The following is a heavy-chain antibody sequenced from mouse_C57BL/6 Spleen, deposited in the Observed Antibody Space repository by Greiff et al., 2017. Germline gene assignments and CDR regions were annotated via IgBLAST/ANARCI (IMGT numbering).Heavy chain of an antibody. CDR2: ISYDGSN. D-gene: IGHD4-1*01. CDR3: AREANWSWFAY. J-gene: IGHJ3*01. V-gene: IGHV3-6*01. CDR1: GYSITSGYY. Sequence: VQLKQSGPGLVKPSQSLSLTCSVTGYSITSGYYWNWIRQFPGNQLEWMGYISYDGSNNYNPSLKNRISITRDTSKNQFFLKLNSVTTEDTATYYCAREANWSWFAYWGQGTLVTVSA.